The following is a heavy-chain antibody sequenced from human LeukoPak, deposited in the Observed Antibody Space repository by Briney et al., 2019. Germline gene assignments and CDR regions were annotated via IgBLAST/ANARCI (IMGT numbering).Heavy chain of an antibody. D-gene: IGHD4-23*01. CDR2: IYYSGST. Sequence: SETLSLTCTVSGGSISSYYWSWIRQPPGKGLEWIGYIYYSGSTNYNPSLKSRVTISVDTSKNQFSLKVSSVTAADTAVYYCARFLTTVVTRTDAFDIWGQGTMVTVSS. J-gene: IGHJ3*02. CDR3: ARFLTTVVTRTDAFDI. CDR1: GGSISSYY. V-gene: IGHV4-59*01.